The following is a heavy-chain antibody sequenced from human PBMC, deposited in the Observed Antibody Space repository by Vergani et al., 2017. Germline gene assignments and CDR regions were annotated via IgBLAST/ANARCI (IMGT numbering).Heavy chain of an antibody. CDR3: ARDGGTTIGHDAFDI. D-gene: IGHD4-11*01. Sequence: QVQLVHSGAEVKKPGSSVKVSCKASGGTFSSYAISWVRQAPGQGLEWMGRIIPILGIANYAQKFQGRVTITADKSTSTAYMELSSLRSEDTAVYYCARDGGTTIGHDAFDIWGQGTMVTVSS. V-gene: IGHV1-69*04. CDR1: GGTFSSYA. CDR2: IIPILGIA. J-gene: IGHJ3*02.